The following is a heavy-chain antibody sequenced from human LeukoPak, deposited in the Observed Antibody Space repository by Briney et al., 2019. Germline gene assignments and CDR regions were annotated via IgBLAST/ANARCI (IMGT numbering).Heavy chain of an antibody. J-gene: IGHJ4*02. CDR1: GFSVSSNY. V-gene: IGHV3-66*01. CDR2: IYSGGSI. Sequence: GGSLRLSCAASGFSVSSNYMSWVRQAPGKGLEWVSVIYSGGSIYYADSVKDRFTSSRDSSKNTMYLQMNSLRAEDTAVYFCARDSHKGLWGQGTLVTVSS. CDR3: ARDSHKGL.